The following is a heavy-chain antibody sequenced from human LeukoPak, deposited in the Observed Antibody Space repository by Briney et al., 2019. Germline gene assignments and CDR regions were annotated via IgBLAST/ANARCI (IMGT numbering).Heavy chain of an antibody. Sequence: SETLSLTCTVSGYSISSGYYWGWIRRPPGKGLEWIGSIYHSGSTYYNPSLKSRVTISVDTSKNQFSLKLSSVTAADTAVYYCARGSKYYYESSGYWNYWGQGTLVTVSS. J-gene: IGHJ4*02. V-gene: IGHV4-38-2*02. CDR3: ARGSKYYYESSGYWNY. CDR1: GYSISSGYY. D-gene: IGHD3-22*01. CDR2: IYHSGST.